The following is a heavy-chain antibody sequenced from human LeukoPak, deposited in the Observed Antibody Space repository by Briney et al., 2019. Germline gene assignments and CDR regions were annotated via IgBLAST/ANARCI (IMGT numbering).Heavy chain of an antibody. V-gene: IGHV3-48*03. CDR2: ISGSGLST. CDR3: ARQYTTSSSEFDS. D-gene: IGHD2/OR15-2a*01. J-gene: IGHJ4*02. Sequence: GGSLRLSCDASGFDFKTHGMNWVRQAPGKGLEWIAYISGSGLSTYHADSVKGRFTISRDNAENSLFLQMNSLRVEDTATYYCARQYTTSSSEFDSWGQGTLVIVSS. CDR1: GFDFKTHG.